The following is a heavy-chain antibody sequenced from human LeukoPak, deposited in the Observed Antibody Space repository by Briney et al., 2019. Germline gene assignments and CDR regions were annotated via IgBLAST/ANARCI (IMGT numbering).Heavy chain of an antibody. Sequence: GGSLRLSCAASAFTFSRYDMTWVRQAPGKGLEWVSTISTDGADTYYRDSVKGRFTISRDNSKNSLYLQMNSLGAEDTAVYYCARNFGYCSGASCNYYFDYWGQGTLVTVSS. D-gene: IGHD2-15*01. J-gene: IGHJ4*02. CDR2: ISTDGADT. CDR1: AFTFSRYD. CDR3: ARNFGYCSGASCNYYFDY. V-gene: IGHV3-23*01.